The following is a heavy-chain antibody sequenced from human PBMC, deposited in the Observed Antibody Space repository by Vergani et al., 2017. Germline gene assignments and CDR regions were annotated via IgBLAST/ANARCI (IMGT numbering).Heavy chain of an antibody. V-gene: IGHV3-23*01. J-gene: IGHJ4*02. D-gene: IGHD3-22*01. CDR2: ISSDGGST. Sequence: EVQLLESGGGLVQPGGSLRLSCAASGFTFSTYAMTWVRQAPGKGLEWVSTISSDGGSTYYADSVKGRFTISRDNSKNTLSLQMNSLTAEDTAIYYCAGRQGSSAYYCGGFDYWGRGILVTVSS. CDR3: AGRQGSSAYYCGGFDY. CDR1: GFTFSTYA.